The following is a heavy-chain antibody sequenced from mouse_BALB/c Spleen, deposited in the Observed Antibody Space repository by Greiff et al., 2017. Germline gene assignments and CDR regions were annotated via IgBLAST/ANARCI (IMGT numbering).Heavy chain of an antibody. D-gene: IGHD2-4*01. CDR3: TTMITT. CDR1: GYTFTDYE. V-gene: IGHV1-15*01. J-gene: IGHJ3*01. Sequence: VQLQQSGAELVRPGASVTLSCKASGYTFTDYEMHWVKQTPVHGLEWIGAIDPETGGTAYNQKFKGKATLTADKSSSTAYMELRSLTSEDSAVYYCTTMITTWGQGTLVTVSA. CDR2: IDPETGGT.